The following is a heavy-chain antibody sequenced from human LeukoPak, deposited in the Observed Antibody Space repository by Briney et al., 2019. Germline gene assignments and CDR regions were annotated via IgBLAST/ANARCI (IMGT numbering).Heavy chain of an antibody. V-gene: IGHV3-53*01. CDR1: GFTVSSNY. CDR2: IYSGGST. D-gene: IGHD3-16*01. Sequence: GGSLRLSCAASGFTVSSNYMSWVRQAPGKGLEWVSVIYSGGSTYYADSVKGRFTISRDNSKNTLYLQLNSLRAEDTAVYYCARAIDIPSHASFDIWGQGTMVTVSS. CDR3: ARAIDIPSHASFDI. J-gene: IGHJ3*02.